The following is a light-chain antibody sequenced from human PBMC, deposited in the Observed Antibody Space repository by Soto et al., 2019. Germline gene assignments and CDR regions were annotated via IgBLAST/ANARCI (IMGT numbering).Light chain of an antibody. Sequence: DIQLPQSASTLSASLGDRVTITCGASQSISSWLAWYQQKQGKAPKLLINKASSLESGVPSRFSGSGYGTEFNLTISSLQTDDFATYYCQHFNSYPWTFGQGTKVDI. J-gene: IGKJ1*01. CDR2: KAS. CDR1: QSISSW. CDR3: QHFNSYPWT. V-gene: IGKV1-5*03.